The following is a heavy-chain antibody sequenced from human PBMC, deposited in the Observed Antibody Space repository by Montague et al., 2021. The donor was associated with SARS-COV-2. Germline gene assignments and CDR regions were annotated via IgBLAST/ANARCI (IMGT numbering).Heavy chain of an antibody. V-gene: IGHV4-39*01. CDR2: IYYSGST. D-gene: IGHD2-15*01. CDR3: PRHEGVVVAATYTGLSVHPGWVGP. CDR1: GGSISSSSYY. Sequence: SETLSLTCTVSGGSISSSSYYWGWLRQPPGKGLEWIGSIYYSGSTYYNPSLKSRVTISVDTSKNQFSLKLSSVTAADTAVYYCPRHEGVVVAATYTGLSVHPGWVGPWGQGTLVTVSS. J-gene: IGHJ5*02.